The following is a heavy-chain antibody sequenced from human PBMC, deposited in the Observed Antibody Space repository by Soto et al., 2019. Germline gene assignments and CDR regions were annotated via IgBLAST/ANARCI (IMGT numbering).Heavy chain of an antibody. D-gene: IGHD2-15*01. J-gene: IGHJ6*03. Sequence: SETLSLTCTVSGGSISSSSYYWGWIRQPPGKGLEWIGSIYYSGSTYYNPSLKSRVTISVDTSKNQFSLKLSSVTAADTAVYYCAGLVVVADGRGGSKYMDVWGKGTTVTVSS. CDR3: AGLVVVADGRGGSKYMDV. CDR2: IYYSGST. CDR1: GGSISSSSYY. V-gene: IGHV4-39*01.